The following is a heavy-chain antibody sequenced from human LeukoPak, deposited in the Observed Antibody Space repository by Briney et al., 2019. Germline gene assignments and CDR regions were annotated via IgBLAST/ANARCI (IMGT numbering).Heavy chain of an antibody. J-gene: IGHJ4*02. CDR2: ISSSGSTI. CDR1: GFTFSSYE. Sequence: GGSLRLSCAASGFTFSSYETNWVRQAPGKGLEWVSYISSSGSTIYYADSVKGRFTISRDNAKNSLYLQMNGLRAEDTAVYYCARYGAVAGGVYWGQGTLVTVSS. CDR3: ARYGAVAGGVY. V-gene: IGHV3-48*03. D-gene: IGHD6-19*01.